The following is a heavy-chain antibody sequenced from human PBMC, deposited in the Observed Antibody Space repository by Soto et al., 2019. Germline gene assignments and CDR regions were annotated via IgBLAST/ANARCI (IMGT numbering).Heavy chain of an antibody. CDR2: IKGDESTT. CDR1: EFTFSNYW. V-gene: IGHV3-74*01. J-gene: IGHJ6*02. Sequence: GGSLRLSCAASEFTFSNYWMHWVRQAPGKGLVWVSRIKGDESTTNYADSVKGRFTISRDNAKNTLHLQMNSVRAEDTGVYYCARGVPGHYATDVWGQGTTVTVSS. CDR3: ARGVPGHYATDV.